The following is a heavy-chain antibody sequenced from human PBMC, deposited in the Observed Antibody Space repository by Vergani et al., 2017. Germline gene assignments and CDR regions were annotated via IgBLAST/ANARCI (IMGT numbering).Heavy chain of an antibody. D-gene: IGHD3-9*01. CDR2: INHSGST. Sequence: QVQLQQWGAGLLKPSETLSLTCAVYGGSFSGYYWSWIRQPPGKGLEWIGEINHSGSTNYNPSLKSRVTISVDTSKNQFPLKLSSVTAADTAVYYCAIRHYDILTGYYSPTSWGQGTLVTVSS. CDR1: GGSFSGYY. V-gene: IGHV4-34*01. CDR3: AIRHYDILTGYYSPTS. J-gene: IGHJ5*02.